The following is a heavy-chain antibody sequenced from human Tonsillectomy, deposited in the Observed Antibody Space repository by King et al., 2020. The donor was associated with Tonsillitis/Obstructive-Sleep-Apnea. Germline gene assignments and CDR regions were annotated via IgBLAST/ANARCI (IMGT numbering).Heavy chain of an antibody. V-gene: IGHV3-13*01. CDR2: IGTAGDT. CDR3: ARALRRDSSGYLLDY. Sequence: VQMMESGGGLVQPGGSLRLSCAASGFTFSSYDMHWVRQATGKGLEWVSAIGTAGDTYYPGSVKGRFTISRENAKNSLYLQMNSLRAGDTAVYYCARALRRDSSGYLLDYWGQGTLVTVSS. CDR1: GFTFSSYD. D-gene: IGHD3-22*01. J-gene: IGHJ4*02.